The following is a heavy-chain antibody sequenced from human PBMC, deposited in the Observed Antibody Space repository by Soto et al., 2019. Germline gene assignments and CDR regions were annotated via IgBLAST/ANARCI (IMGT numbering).Heavy chain of an antibody. CDR2: INPSGGST. J-gene: IGHJ4*02. CDR1: GYTFTSYY. Sequence: ASVKVSCKASGYTFTSYYMHWVRQAPGQGLEWMGIINPSGGSTSYAQKFQGRVTMTRDTSTSTVYMELSSLRSEDTAVYYCARDFSWFGELIASDYWGQGTLVTVSS. V-gene: IGHV1-46*01. CDR3: ARDFSWFGELIASDY. D-gene: IGHD3-10*01.